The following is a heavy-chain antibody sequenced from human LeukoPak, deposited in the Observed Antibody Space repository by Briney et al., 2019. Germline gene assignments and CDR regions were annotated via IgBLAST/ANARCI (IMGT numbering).Heavy chain of an antibody. D-gene: IGHD1-26*01. V-gene: IGHV3-7*01. Sequence: PGGSLRLSCAASGFTFSSYWMSWVRQAPGKGLEWVANIKQVGSEKYYVDSVKGRFTISRDNAKNSLYLQMNSLRAEDTAVYYCARKGGATTYGYYYYYMDVWGKGTTVTISS. CDR1: GFTFSSYW. CDR3: ARKGGATTYGYYYYYMDV. CDR2: IKQVGSEK. J-gene: IGHJ6*03.